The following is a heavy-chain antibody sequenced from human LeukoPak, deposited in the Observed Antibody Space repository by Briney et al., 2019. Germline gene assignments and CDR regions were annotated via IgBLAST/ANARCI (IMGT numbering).Heavy chain of an antibody. CDR3: ARQTRYNYGPAFDF. J-gene: IGHJ4*02. CDR2: IYNSGNT. Sequence: SETLSLTCTVSGDSLSSYSWSWIRQPPGKGLEWISDIYNSGNTNYNPSLKSRVTMSVSTSKNQFSLSLSSVTAADTAVYYCARQTRYNYGPAFDFWGQGTLVTVSS. V-gene: IGHV4-59*08. CDR1: GDSLSSYS. D-gene: IGHD5-18*01.